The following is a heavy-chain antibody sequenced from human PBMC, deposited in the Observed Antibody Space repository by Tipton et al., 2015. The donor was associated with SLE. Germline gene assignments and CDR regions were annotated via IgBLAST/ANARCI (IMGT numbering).Heavy chain of an antibody. Sequence: TLSLTCTVSGVSISSGNYYWSWIRQPAGKGLGWIGRIYSSGDRDYNPSLRSRVTMSIDASQNRVSLRLKSVSAADTAVYYCARGSDGEYVRYFDVWGPGTLVTVSS. CDR3: ARGSDGEYVRYFDV. J-gene: IGHJ2*01. D-gene: IGHD4-17*01. CDR2: IYSSGDR. V-gene: IGHV4-61*02. CDR1: GVSISSGNYY.